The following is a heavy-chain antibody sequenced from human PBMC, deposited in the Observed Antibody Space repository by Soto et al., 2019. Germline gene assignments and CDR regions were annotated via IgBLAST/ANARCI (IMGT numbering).Heavy chain of an antibody. CDR1: GFTFSRYG. CDR2: ISSSTSYV. J-gene: IGHJ5*01. CDR3: ARDPSEGRVGNWFES. D-gene: IGHD2-2*01. V-gene: IGHV3-21*06. Sequence: GGSLRLSCAASGFTFSRYGMNWLRQAPGKGLEWVASISSSTSYVYYADSVKGRFSTSRDNAKNILYLEMYGLRTEDTAVYYCARDPSEGRVGNWFESWGQGALVTVSS.